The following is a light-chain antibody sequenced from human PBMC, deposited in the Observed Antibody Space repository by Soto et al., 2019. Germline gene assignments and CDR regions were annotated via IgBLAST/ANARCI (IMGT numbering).Light chain of an antibody. CDR3: LLYYGDAQLGV. Sequence: QAVVTQEPSLTVSPGGTVTLTCASSTGAVTSGYYPNWFQQKPGQAPRALIYSTTNTHSWTPARFSGSLLGGKAALTLSGVQPEDEAEYYCLLYYGDAQLGVFGGGTKLTVL. J-gene: IGLJ3*02. CDR1: TGAVTSGYY. CDR2: STT. V-gene: IGLV7-43*01.